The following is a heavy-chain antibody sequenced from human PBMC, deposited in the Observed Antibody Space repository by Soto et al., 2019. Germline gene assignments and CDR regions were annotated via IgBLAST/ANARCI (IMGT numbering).Heavy chain of an antibody. V-gene: IGHV4-39*01. D-gene: IGHD3-3*01. CDR1: GGSISSSSYY. J-gene: IGHJ4*02. CDR2: IDYSGST. Sequence: QLQLQESGPGLVKPSETLSLTCTVSGGSISSSSYYWGWIRQPPGKGLEWIGRIDYSGSTYYNPSLKSRVTISVDTSNNQSSLKLSSVTAADTAVYYCARQGYDFWSGATYYFDYWGQGTLVTVSS. CDR3: ARQGYDFWSGATYYFDY.